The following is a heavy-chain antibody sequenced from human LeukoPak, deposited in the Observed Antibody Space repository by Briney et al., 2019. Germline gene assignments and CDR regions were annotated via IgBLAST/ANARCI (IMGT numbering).Heavy chain of an antibody. D-gene: IGHD5-12*01. CDR2: ISYDGSNK. V-gene: IGHV3-30*04. J-gene: IGHJ4*02. Sequence: GGSLRLSCAASGFTFSSYAMHWVRQAPGKGLEWVAVISYDGSNKYYADSVKGRFTISRDNSKNTPYLQMNSLRAEGTAVYYCARAESGYGLFDYWGQGTLVTVSS. CDR3: ARAESGYGLFDY. CDR1: GFTFSSYA.